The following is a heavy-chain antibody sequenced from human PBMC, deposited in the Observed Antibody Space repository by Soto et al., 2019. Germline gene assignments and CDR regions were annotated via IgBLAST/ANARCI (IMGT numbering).Heavy chain of an antibody. CDR1: GGSFSGYY. CDR3: ARTQKSNWFDP. V-gene: IGHV4-34*01. Sequence: PSETLSLTCAVYGGSFSGYYWSWIRQPPGKGLEWIGEINHSGSTNYNPSLKSRVTISVDTSKNQFSLKLSSVTAADTAVYYCARTQKSNWFDPWGQGTLVTVSS. J-gene: IGHJ5*02. CDR2: INHSGST.